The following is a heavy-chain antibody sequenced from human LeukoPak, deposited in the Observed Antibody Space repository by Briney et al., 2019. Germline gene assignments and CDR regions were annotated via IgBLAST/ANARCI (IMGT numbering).Heavy chain of an antibody. V-gene: IGHV1-46*01. CDR2: INPSGGST. Sequence: ASVKVSCKASGYTFSNYYIHWVRQAPGQGLEWMGIINPSGGSTSYAQKFQGRVTMTTDTFMPTVYMELSSLRSEDTAVYHCARALYGSAFAIGYWGQGTLVTVSS. CDR1: GYTFSNYY. CDR3: ARALYGSAFAIGY. D-gene: IGHD6-19*01. J-gene: IGHJ4*02.